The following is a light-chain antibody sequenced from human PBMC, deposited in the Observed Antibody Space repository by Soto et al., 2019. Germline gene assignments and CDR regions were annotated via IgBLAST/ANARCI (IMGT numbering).Light chain of an antibody. J-gene: IGLJ3*02. V-gene: IGLV2-11*01. CDR3: CSYAGSYTWV. CDR2: DVS. CDR1: SSDVGGYNY. Sequence: QSALTQPRSVSGSPGQSVTSSCTGTSSDVGGYNYVSWYQQHPGKATKLMIYDVSKRPSGVPDRFSGSKSGNTASLTISGLQAEDEGDDYCCSYAGSYTWVFGGGTKLTVL.